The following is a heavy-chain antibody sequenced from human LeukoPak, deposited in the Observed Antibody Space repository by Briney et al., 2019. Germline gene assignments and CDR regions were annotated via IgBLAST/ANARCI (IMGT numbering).Heavy chain of an antibody. J-gene: IGHJ4*02. Sequence: ASVKVSCKVSGYTLTELSMHWVRQAPGKGLEWMGGLDPEDGETIYAQKFQGRVTMTEDTSTDTAYMELSSLRSEDTAVYYCATLTSHSSGYPYYFDYWGQGTLVTVSS. CDR3: ATLTSHSSGYPYYFDY. CDR2: LDPEDGET. V-gene: IGHV1-24*01. D-gene: IGHD3-22*01. CDR1: GYTLTELS.